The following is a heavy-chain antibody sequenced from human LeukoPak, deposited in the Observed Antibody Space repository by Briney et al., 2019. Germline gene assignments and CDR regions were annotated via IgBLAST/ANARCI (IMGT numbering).Heavy chain of an antibody. D-gene: IGHD3-10*01. Sequence: PSETLSLTCTVSGGSFSSGDYYWNWIRQPPGKGLEWIGFIYYSGSTYYNPSLKSRVFISVDTSKSQFSLKLSSVTAADTAVYFCAKGRITMVRDLGDWGQEPWSPSPQ. J-gene: IGHJ4*01. CDR2: IYYSGST. CDR3: AKGRITMVRDLGD. CDR1: GGSFSSGDYY. V-gene: IGHV4-30-4*08.